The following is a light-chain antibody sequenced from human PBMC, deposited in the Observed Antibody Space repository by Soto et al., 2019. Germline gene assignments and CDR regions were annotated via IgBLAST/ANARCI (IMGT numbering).Light chain of an antibody. Sequence: QSALTQPASVSGSPGQSITISCTGTSSDVGRYNYVSWYQQPPGKAPKLMICNVSNRPSGVSGRFSGSKSGNTASLTISGLQAEDEADYYCSSYTSSSTLYAFGTGTKLTVL. CDR2: NVS. CDR3: SSYTSSSTLYA. J-gene: IGLJ1*01. V-gene: IGLV2-14*01. CDR1: SSDVGRYNY.